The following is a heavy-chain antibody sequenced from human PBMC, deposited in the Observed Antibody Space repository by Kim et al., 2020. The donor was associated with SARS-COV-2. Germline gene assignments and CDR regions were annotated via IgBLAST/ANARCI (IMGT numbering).Heavy chain of an antibody. CDR2: IYYSGST. D-gene: IGHD6-13*01. CDR3: ATKQLAAAYY. J-gene: IGHJ4*02. Sequence: SETLSLTCTVSGGSISSSSYYWGWIRQPPGKGLEWIGSIYYSGSTYYNPSLKSRVTISVDTSKNQFSLKLSSVTAAATAVYYCATKQLAAAYYWGQGTLVTVSS. CDR1: GGSISSSSYY. V-gene: IGHV4-39*07.